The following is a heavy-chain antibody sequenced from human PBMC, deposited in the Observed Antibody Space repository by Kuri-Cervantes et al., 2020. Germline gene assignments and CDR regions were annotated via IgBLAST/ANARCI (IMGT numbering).Heavy chain of an antibody. CDR2: IKQDGSEK. CDR1: GFTFSSYW. Sequence: GGSLRLSCAASGFTFSSYWMSWVRQAPGKGLEWVANIKQDGSEKYYVDSVKGRFTISRDNAKNSLYLQMNSLRAEDTAVYYCARDDRIAAAGNDAFDIWGQETMVTVSS. J-gene: IGHJ3*02. D-gene: IGHD6-13*01. V-gene: IGHV3-7*01. CDR3: ARDDRIAAAGNDAFDI.